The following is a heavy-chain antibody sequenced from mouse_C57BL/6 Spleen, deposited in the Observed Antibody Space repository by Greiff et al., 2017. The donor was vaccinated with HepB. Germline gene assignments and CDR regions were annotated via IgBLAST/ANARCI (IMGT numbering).Heavy chain of an antibody. D-gene: IGHD2-3*01. CDR3: ARYDGDYVWAMDY. J-gene: IGHJ4*01. CDR2: IYPGSGST. Sequence: QVQLQQPGAELVKPGASVKMSCKASGYTFTSYWITWVKQRPGQGLEWIGDIYPGSGSTNYNEKFKSKATLTVDTSSSTAYMQLSSLTSEDSAVYYCARYDGDYVWAMDYWGQGTSVTVSS. V-gene: IGHV1-55*01. CDR1: GYTFTSYW.